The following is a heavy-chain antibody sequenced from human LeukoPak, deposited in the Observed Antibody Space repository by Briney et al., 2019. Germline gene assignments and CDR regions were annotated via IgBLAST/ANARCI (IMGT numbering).Heavy chain of an antibody. Sequence: PGGSLRLSCAASGFTFDDYGMSWVRQAPGKGLEWVSAISGSGGSTYYADSVKGRFTTSRDNSKNTLYLQMNSLRAEDTAVYYCAKENSSSPGLSAFDIWGQGTMVTVSS. CDR1: GFTFDDYG. CDR2: ISGSGGST. J-gene: IGHJ3*02. V-gene: IGHV3-23*01. CDR3: AKENSSSPGLSAFDI. D-gene: IGHD6-6*01.